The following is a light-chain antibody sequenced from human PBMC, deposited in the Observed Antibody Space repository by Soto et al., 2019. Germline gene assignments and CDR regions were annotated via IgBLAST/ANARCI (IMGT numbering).Light chain of an antibody. V-gene: IGKV1-5*01. J-gene: IGKJ1*01. CDR3: QQYNSYWT. Sequence: DIQMPQSPSTLSASVGDRVSITCRASQSISSWVAWYQQKPGKAPKLLIYDASSLESGVPSRFSGSGSGTEFTLTISSLQPDDFATYYCQQYNSYWTFGQGTKV. CDR1: QSISSW. CDR2: DAS.